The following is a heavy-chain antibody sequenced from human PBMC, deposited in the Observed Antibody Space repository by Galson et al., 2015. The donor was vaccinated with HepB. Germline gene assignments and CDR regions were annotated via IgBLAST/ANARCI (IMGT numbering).Heavy chain of an antibody. CDR1: GFTFSSYG. J-gene: IGHJ3*02. CDR2: IWYDGSNK. Sequence: SLRLSCAASGFTFSSYGMHWVRQAPGKGLEWVAVIWYDGSNKYYADSVKGRFTISRDNSKNTLYLQMNSLRAEDTAVYYCARPVDTAMDNDAFDIWGQGTMVTVSS. D-gene: IGHD5-18*01. V-gene: IGHV3-33*08. CDR3: ARPVDTAMDNDAFDI.